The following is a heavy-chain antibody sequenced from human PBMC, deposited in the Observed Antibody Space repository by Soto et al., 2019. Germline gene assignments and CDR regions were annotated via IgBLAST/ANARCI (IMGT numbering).Heavy chain of an antibody. J-gene: IGHJ4*02. CDR3: ARSIVVVTALDY. V-gene: IGHV1-3*01. Sequence: GASVKVSCKASGXTFTSYAMHWVRQAPGQRLEWMGWINAGNGNTKYSQKFQGRVTITRDTSASTAYMELSSLRSEDTAVYYCARSIVVVTALDYWGQGTLVTVSS. CDR1: GXTFTSYA. CDR2: INAGNGNT. D-gene: IGHD2-21*02.